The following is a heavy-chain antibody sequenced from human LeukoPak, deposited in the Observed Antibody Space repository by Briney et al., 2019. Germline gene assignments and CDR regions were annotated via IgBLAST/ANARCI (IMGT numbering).Heavy chain of an antibody. CDR3: AKGADSSSFDY. Sequence: GGSLRLSCAASGFTFSSYGMHWVRQAPGKGLEWVAVISYDGSNKYYADSVKGRFTISRDNSKNTLYLQMNSLRAEDTAVYYCAKGADSSSFDYWGQGTLVTVSP. V-gene: IGHV3-30*18. D-gene: IGHD6-6*01. J-gene: IGHJ4*02. CDR2: ISYDGSNK. CDR1: GFTFSSYG.